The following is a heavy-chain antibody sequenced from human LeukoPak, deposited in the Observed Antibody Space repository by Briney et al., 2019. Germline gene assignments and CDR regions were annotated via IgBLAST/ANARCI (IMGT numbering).Heavy chain of an antibody. CDR1: GFAFSTYT. Sequence: PGGSLRLSCATSGFAFSTYTTGWVRQAPGKGLEWVSSFSRGGGGAFYADSVKGRFTISRDNSKNTLYLQMNSMRVEDTAVYFCAKVQGDIDPFDFWGQGMMVTV. J-gene: IGHJ3*01. D-gene: IGHD1-26*01. CDR2: FSRGGGGA. V-gene: IGHV3-23*01. CDR3: AKVQGDIDPFDF.